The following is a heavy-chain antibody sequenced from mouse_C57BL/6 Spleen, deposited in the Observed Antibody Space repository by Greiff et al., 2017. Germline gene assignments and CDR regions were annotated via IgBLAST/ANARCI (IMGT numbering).Heavy chain of an antibody. CDR1: GYTFTDYY. J-gene: IGHJ4*01. V-gene: IGHV1-26*01. CDR3: ARSHDYDGVYYYAMDY. D-gene: IGHD2-4*01. CDR2: INPNNGGT. Sequence: EVQLQQSGPELVKPGASVKISCKASGYTFTDYYMNWVKQSHGKSLEWIGDINPNNGGTSYNQKFKGKATLTVDKSSSTAYMELRSLTSEDSAVYYCARSHDYDGVYYYAMDYWGQGTSVTVSS.